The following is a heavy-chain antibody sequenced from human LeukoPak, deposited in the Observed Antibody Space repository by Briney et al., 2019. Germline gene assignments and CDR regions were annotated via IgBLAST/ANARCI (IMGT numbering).Heavy chain of an antibody. Sequence: PGGSLRLSCAASGFTFSIYAMSWVRQVPGKGLEWVSGISGSGGNTYYADSGRGRFTISRDNSKNTLYLQMNSLRAEDTAVYYCAKDRGSGSSSYYYYGMDVWGKGTTVTVSS. CDR3: AKDRGSGSSSYYYYGMDV. CDR2: ISGSGGNT. V-gene: IGHV3-23*01. J-gene: IGHJ6*04. CDR1: GFTFSIYA. D-gene: IGHD3-10*01.